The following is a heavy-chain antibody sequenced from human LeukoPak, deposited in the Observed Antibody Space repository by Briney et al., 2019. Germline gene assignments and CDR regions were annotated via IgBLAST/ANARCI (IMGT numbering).Heavy chain of an antibody. D-gene: IGHD3-10*01. J-gene: IGHJ4*02. CDR3: AKDRGQYYYGSGDY. CDR2: ISYDGSNK. Sequence: GGSLRLSCAASGFTFSNYGMHWVRQAPGKGLEWVAVISYDGSNKYYADSVKGRFTISRDNSKNTLYLQMNSLRAEDTAVYYCAKDRGQYYYGSGDYWGQGTLVTVSS. V-gene: IGHV3-30*18. CDR1: GFTFSNYG.